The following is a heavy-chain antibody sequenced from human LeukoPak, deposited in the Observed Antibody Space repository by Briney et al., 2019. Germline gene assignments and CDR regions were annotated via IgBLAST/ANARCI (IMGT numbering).Heavy chain of an antibody. CDR3: ARTPIELELRTGDPYYFDY. Sequence: ASVKVSCKASGYTFTSYAMNWVRQAPGQGLEWMGWINTNTGNPTYAQGFTGRFVFSLDTSVSTAYLQISSLKAEDTAVYYCARTPIELELRTGDPYYFDYWGQGTLVTVSS. D-gene: IGHD1-7*01. CDR2: INTNTGNP. J-gene: IGHJ4*02. CDR1: GYTFTSYA. V-gene: IGHV7-4-1*02.